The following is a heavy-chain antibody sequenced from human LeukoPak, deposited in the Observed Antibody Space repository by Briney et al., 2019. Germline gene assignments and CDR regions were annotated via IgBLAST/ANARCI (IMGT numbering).Heavy chain of an antibody. J-gene: IGHJ3*02. Sequence: PSQTLSLTCTVSGGSISSGGYYWSWICQHPGKGLEWIGYIYYSGSTYYNPSLKSRVTISVDTSKNQFSLKLSSVTAADTAVYYCARDGVSRDCSSTSCYTVALGIDIWGQGTMVTVSS. CDR3: ARDGVSRDCSSTSCYTVALGIDI. CDR2: IYYSGST. V-gene: IGHV4-31*03. D-gene: IGHD2-2*02. CDR1: GGSISSGGYY.